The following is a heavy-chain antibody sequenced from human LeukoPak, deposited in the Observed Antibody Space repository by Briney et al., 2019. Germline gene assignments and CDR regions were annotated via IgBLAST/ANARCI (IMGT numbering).Heavy chain of an antibody. CDR3: ARGATKTGWFDP. Sequence: KSSETLSLTCTVSGGSISSGSYYWSWIRQPAGKGLEWIGRIYTSGSTNYNPSLKGRVNISVDTSKNQFSLKLSSVTAADTAVYYCARGATKTGWFDPWGQGTLVTVSS. CDR1: GGSISSGSYY. J-gene: IGHJ5*02. CDR2: IYTSGST. V-gene: IGHV4-61*02. D-gene: IGHD1-26*01.